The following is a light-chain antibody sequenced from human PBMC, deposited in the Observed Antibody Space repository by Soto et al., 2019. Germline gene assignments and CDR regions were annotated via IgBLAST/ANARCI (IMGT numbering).Light chain of an antibody. CDR3: SSYSDSNNFV. J-gene: IGLJ1*01. V-gene: IGLV2-8*01. CDR2: EVS. Sequence: QSALTQPPSASGSLGQSVTISCTGTSSDVGGYNYVSWYQQHPGKAPKLMIYEVSKWPSGVPDRFSGSKSGNTASLTVSGLQAEDEADYYCSSYSDSNNFVFGTGTQLTVL. CDR1: SSDVGGYNY.